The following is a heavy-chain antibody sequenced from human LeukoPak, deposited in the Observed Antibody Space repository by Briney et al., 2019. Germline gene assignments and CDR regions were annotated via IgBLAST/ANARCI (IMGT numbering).Heavy chain of an antibody. CDR1: GGSISSYY. D-gene: IGHD3-9*01. CDR3: ARDLGSYDILTGYWFDP. J-gene: IGHJ5*02. V-gene: IGHV4-34*01. Sequence: SETLSLTCTVSGGSISSYYWSWIRQPPGKGLEWIGEINHSGSTDYNPSLKSRVTISVDTSKNQFSLKLSSVTAADTAVYYCARDLGSYDILTGYWFDPWGQGTLVTVSS. CDR2: INHSGST.